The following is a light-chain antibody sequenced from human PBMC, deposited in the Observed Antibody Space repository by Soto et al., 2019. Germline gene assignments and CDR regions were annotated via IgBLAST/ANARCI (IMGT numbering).Light chain of an antibody. Sequence: QSVLTQPSSASGTPGQRVTISCSGGISNVGRDGVNWYQQLPGTAPKLLIFFNNQRPSGVPDRFSASKSGTTASLVISGLQSEDEADYFCAAWDDSLHAYVFGPGTKVTVL. V-gene: IGLV1-44*01. CDR3: AAWDDSLHAYV. CDR1: ISNVGRDG. CDR2: FNN. J-gene: IGLJ1*01.